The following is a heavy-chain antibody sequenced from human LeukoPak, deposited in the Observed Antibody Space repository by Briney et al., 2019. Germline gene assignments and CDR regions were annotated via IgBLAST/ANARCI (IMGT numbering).Heavy chain of an antibody. V-gene: IGHV5-51*01. D-gene: IGHD3-9*01. CDR2: IYPGDSDT. CDR1: GYSFTSYW. Sequence: GESLKISCKGSGYSFTSYWIGWVRQMPGKVLEWMGIIYPGDSDTRYSPSFQGQVTISADKSISTAYLQWSSLKASDTAMYYCARAIRYFDWLGKGYFDLWGRGTLVTVSS. J-gene: IGHJ2*01. CDR3: ARAIRYFDWLGKGYFDL.